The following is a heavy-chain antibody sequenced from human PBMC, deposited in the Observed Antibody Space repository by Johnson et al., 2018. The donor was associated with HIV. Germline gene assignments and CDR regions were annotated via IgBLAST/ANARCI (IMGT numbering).Heavy chain of an antibody. Sequence: STYYADSVKGRFSISRDNSKNTLYLQMNSLRAEDTALYYCARLTSGAFDIWGPGTMVTVSS. J-gene: IGHJ3*02. V-gene: IGHV3-53*01. CDR2: ST. CDR3: ARLTSGAFDI. D-gene: IGHD1-14*01.